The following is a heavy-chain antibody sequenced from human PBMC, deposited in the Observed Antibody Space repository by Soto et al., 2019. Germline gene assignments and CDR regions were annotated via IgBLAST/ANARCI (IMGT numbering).Heavy chain of an antibody. CDR3: ARADSGSGYYYAIDY. D-gene: IGHD3-22*01. CDR1: GFTFSSYG. V-gene: IGHV3-33*01. CDR2: IWYDGSNK. J-gene: IGHJ4*02. Sequence: QVQLVESGGGVVQPGRSLRLSCAASGFTFSSYGMHWVRQAPGKGLEWVAVIWYDGSNKHYADSVKGRFTISRDNSKNTPYLQMNSLRAEDTAVYYCARADSGSGYYYAIDYWGQGTLVTVSS.